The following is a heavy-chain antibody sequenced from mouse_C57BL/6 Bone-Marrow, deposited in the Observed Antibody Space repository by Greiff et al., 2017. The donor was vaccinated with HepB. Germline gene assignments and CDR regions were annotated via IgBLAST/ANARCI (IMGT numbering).Heavy chain of an antibody. J-gene: IGHJ4*01. CDR1: GFTFSSYA. CDR2: ISDGGSYT. V-gene: IGHV5-4*01. Sequence: EVQRVESGGGLVKPGGSLKLSCAASGFTFSSYAMSWVRQTPEKRLEWVATISDGGSYTYYPDNVKGRFTISRDNAKNNLYLQMSHLKSEDTAMYYCARAGQLRPSMDYWGQGTSVTVSS. D-gene: IGHD3-2*02. CDR3: ARAGQLRPSMDY.